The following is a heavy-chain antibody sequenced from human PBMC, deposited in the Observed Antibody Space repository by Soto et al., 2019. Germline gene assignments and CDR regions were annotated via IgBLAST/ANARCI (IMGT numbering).Heavy chain of an antibody. V-gene: IGHV4-31*03. CDR1: GGSISSGGYY. CDR2: IYYSGST. Sequence: SETLSLTCTVSGGSISSGGYYWRWIRQHPGKGLEWIGYIYYSGSTYYNPSLKSRVTISVDTSKNQFSLKLSSVTAADTAVYYCARVAQAYYYDSSGPTSIFDYWGQGTLVTVSS. CDR3: ARVAQAYYYDSSGPTSIFDY. J-gene: IGHJ4*02. D-gene: IGHD3-22*01.